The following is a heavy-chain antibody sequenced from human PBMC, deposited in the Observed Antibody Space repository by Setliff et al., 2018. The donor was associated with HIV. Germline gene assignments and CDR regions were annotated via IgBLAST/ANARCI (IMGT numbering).Heavy chain of an antibody. Sequence: SETLSLTCTVSGQFISDGYYWGWIRQPPGKGLEWIGSVYHSGKTYYNPSLKSRVTMSADTSKNPISLMLRSMTAADTAVYYCAKHDFGEGSCFDPWGQGSLVTVS. V-gene: IGHV4-38-2*02. CDR3: AKHDFGEGSCFDP. CDR1: GQFISDGYY. J-gene: IGHJ5*02. CDR2: VYHSGKT. D-gene: IGHD3-16*01.